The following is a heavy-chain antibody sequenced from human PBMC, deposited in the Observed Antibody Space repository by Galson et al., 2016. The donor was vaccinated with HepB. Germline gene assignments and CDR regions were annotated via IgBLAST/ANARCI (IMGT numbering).Heavy chain of an antibody. CDR3: AKVSDDYSDYRRSYYYYYMGV. D-gene: IGHD4-11*01. V-gene: IGHV3-23*01. CDR2: ISGSGHST. Sequence: SLRLSCAASGFSFSSYAMCWVRQAPGKGLEWVSVISGSGHSTNYADSVKGRFTISRDNSKSTLYLQMNGLRAEDTAVYYCAKVSDDYSDYRRSYYYYYMGVWGKGTAVTVSS. CDR1: GFSFSSYA. J-gene: IGHJ6*03.